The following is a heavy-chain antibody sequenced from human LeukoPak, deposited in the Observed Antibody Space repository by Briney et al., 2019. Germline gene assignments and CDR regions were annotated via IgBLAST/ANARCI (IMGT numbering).Heavy chain of an antibody. D-gene: IGHD3-3*01. CDR3: ARASTYYDFWSGYSPGSPPLSAFDI. CDR1: GASISSGGYY. J-gene: IGHJ3*02. V-gene: IGHV4-31*11. Sequence: NASETLSLTCAVSGASISSGGYYWSWIRQHPGKGLEWIGYIYYSGSTYYNPSLKSRVTISVDTSKNQFSLKLSSVTAADTAVYYCARASTYYDFWSGYSPGSPPLSAFDIWGQGTMVTVSS. CDR2: IYYSGST.